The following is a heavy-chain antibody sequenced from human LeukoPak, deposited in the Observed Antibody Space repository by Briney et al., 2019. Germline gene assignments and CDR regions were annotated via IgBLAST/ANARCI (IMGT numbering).Heavy chain of an antibody. Sequence: PSETLSLTCTVSGGSLSSGDYHWAWVPQTPGKGPDWIANIRNSGTTHYNPSLRIRVTIPIDTSKIPFSLNVNSVTAADTGVYYCARRPTVAGGWFDSWGQGALVTVSS. CDR1: GGSLSSGDYH. D-gene: IGHD6-13*01. V-gene: IGHV4-39*01. CDR3: ARRPTVAGGWFDS. CDR2: IRNSGTT. J-gene: IGHJ5*01.